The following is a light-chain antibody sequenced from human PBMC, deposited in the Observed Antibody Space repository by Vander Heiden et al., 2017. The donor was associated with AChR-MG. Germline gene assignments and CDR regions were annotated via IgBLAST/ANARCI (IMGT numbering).Light chain of an antibody. V-gene: IGLV1-40*01. CDR2: GNS. CDR1: SSNIGAGYG. J-gene: IGLJ3*02. CDR3: QSYDSSLSGWV. Sequence: QSVLTQPPSVSGAPGQRVTISCTGSSSNIGAGYGVHWYQQLPGTAPKLLIYGNSNRPSGVPDRFSGSKSGTSASLAITGLQAEDEADYYCQSYDSSLSGWVFGGGTKLTVI.